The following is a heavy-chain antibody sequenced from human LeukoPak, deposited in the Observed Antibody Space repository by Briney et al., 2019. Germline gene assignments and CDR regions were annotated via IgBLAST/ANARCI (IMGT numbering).Heavy chain of an antibody. CDR2: INAGNGKT. Sequence: GASVKVSCKTSGYTFTDYAVQWVRQAPGQRLEWMGWINAGNGKTKYSQKFQDRVTITRDTSATIAYLDLNSLRSEDTAVYYCARARWTSTVTTYYLDYWGQGTLVTVSS. CDR1: GYTFTDYA. J-gene: IGHJ4*02. D-gene: IGHD4-17*01. CDR3: ARARWTSTVTTYYLDY. V-gene: IGHV1-3*01.